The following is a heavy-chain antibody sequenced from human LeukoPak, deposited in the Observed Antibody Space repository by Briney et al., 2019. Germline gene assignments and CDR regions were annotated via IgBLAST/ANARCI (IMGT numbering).Heavy chain of an antibody. D-gene: IGHD2-2*01. CDR2: ICYSGST. Sequence: PSETLSLTCTVSGGSISGYYWSWIRQPPGKGLEWIGYICYSGSTNYNPSLKSRVTISVDTSKNQFSLKLSSVTAADTAVYYCATSPLGPATALLWGQGTLVTVSS. CDR1: GGSISGYY. CDR3: ATSPLGPATALL. V-gene: IGHV4-59*08. J-gene: IGHJ4*02.